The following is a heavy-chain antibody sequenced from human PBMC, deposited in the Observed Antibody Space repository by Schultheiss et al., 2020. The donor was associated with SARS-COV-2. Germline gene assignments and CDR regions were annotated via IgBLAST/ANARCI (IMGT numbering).Heavy chain of an antibody. CDR1: GGSISSGGYY. CDR3: ARLNYYDSSGYYYPRGGYYYYGMDV. CDR2: IYYSGST. D-gene: IGHD3-22*01. Sequence: SQTLSLTCTVSGGSISSGGYYWSWIRQPPGKGLEWIGYIYYSGSTNYNPSLKSRVTISVDTSKNQFSLKLSSVTAADTAVYYCARLNYYDSSGYYYPRGGYYYYGMDVWGQGTTVTVSS. J-gene: IGHJ6*02. V-gene: IGHV4-61*08.